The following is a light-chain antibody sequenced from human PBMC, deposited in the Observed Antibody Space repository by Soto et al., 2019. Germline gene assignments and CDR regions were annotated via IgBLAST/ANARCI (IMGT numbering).Light chain of an antibody. J-gene: IGLJ2*01. V-gene: IGLV4-60*02. CDR2: LERSGSY. CDR1: SGHNDYI. CDR3: ETWNSHTNV. Sequence: QLVLTQSSSASASLGSSVKLTCTLSSGHNDYIIAWHQQQPGKAPRYLMKLERSGSYNKGSGVPDRFSGSSSGAARYLTIANLQFEDEADYYCETWNSHTNVFGGGTPLTVL.